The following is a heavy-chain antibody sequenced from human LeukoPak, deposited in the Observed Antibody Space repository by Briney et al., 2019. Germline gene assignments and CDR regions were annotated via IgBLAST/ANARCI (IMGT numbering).Heavy chain of an antibody. V-gene: IGHV3-21*01. CDR2: ISSTSSYI. Sequence: GGSLRLSCAASGFTFSSYTINWVRQASGKGLQWVSSISSTSSYINYADSVKGRFTISRDNAENSLYLEMNSLRVEDTAVYYCAKTGGRGDPFDYWGQGTLVTVSS. J-gene: IGHJ4*02. CDR3: AKTGGRGDPFDY. D-gene: IGHD2-21*02. CDR1: GFTFSSYT.